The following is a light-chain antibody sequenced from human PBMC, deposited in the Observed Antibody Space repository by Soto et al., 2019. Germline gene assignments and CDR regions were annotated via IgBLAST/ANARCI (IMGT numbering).Light chain of an antibody. CDR3: HQYSTSPPWT. CDR2: GAS. Sequence: IVLTQSPGTLSLLPGERATLSCRSSQSVGSNYLAWYQQKPGRAPRLLIYGASSRATGIPDRFTGSGSGTDFTLTISRLEPEDSAVYYCHQYSTSPPWTSGQGTKAEIK. J-gene: IGKJ1*01. CDR1: QSVGSNY. V-gene: IGKV3-20*01.